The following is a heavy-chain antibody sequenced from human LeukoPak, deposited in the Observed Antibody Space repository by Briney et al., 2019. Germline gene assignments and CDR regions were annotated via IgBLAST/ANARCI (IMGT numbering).Heavy chain of an antibody. D-gene: IGHD3-22*01. J-gene: IGHJ4*02. Sequence: GESLKISCKTSGYIFTTYWIGWVRQMAGKGLEWMGIIYPGDSDTRYSPSFQGQVTISADKSINTAYLQWSSLKASDTAMYYCARTLYYDSSEYRPDYWGQGTQVTVSS. V-gene: IGHV5-51*01. CDR1: GYIFTTYW. CDR3: ARTLYYDSSEYRPDY. CDR2: IYPGDSDT.